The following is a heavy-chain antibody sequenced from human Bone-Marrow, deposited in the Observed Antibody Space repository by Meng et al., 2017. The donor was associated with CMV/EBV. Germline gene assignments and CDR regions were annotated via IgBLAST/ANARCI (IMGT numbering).Heavy chain of an antibody. J-gene: IGHJ5*02. Sequence: ASVKVSCKASGYTFTSYYMHWVRQAPGQGLEWMGIINPSGGSTSYAQKFQGRVTMTRDTSTSTVYMELSSLRSEDTAVYYGVRDRNTRYFPHSLQPSGNKQQLLPSNWVDPWGQGTLVPVSS. V-gene: IGHV1-46*01. CDR1: GYTFTSYY. CDR3: VRDRNTRYFPHSLQPSGNKQQLLPSNWVDP. CDR2: INPSGGST. D-gene: IGHD6-13*01.